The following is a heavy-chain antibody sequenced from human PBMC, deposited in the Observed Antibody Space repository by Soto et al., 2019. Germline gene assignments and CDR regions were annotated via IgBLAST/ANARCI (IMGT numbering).Heavy chain of an antibody. J-gene: IGHJ5*02. CDR3: ARMATFGSLNWFDP. Sequence: ASVKVSCKASGYTFTGYYMHWVRQAPGQGLEWMGWINPDSGDTKYAQKFQGRVTMTRDTSITTAYMELSSLRSDDTAIYYCARMATFGSLNWFDPWGQGTLVTVSS. V-gene: IGHV1-2*02. CDR2: INPDSGDT. CDR1: GYTFTGYY. D-gene: IGHD3-16*01.